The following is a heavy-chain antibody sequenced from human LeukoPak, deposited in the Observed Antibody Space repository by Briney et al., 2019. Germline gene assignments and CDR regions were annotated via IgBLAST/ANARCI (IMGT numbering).Heavy chain of an antibody. J-gene: IGHJ4*02. D-gene: IGHD1-26*01. CDR3: ARTTSGSDHFDY. CDR1: GGSISSGGYS. V-gene: IGHV4-30-2*06. CDR2: IYHIGST. Sequence: PSETLSLTCAVSGGSISSGGYSWSWIRQSPGKGLEWIGYIYHIGSTYYNPSLKSRVTISIDRSKNQFSLNLSSVTAADTAVYYCARTTSGSDHFDYWGQGALVTVSS.